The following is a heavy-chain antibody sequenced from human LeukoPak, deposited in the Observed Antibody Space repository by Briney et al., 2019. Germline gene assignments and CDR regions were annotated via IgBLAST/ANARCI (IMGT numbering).Heavy chain of an antibody. D-gene: IGHD2-2*01. Sequence: GSSVKVSFKASGGTFSSCAISWVRQAPGQGLEWMGGIIPIFGTANYAQKFQGRVTITTDESTSTAYMELSSLRSEDTAVYYCAGAVGQLLGYWGQGTLVTVSS. CDR1: GGTFSSCA. V-gene: IGHV1-69*05. CDR2: IIPIFGTA. CDR3: AGAVGQLLGY. J-gene: IGHJ4*02.